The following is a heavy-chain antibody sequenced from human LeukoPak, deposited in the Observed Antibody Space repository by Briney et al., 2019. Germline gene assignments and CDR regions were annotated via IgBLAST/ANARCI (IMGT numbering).Heavy chain of an antibody. V-gene: IGHV4-61*01. J-gene: IGHJ4*02. CDR3: ARPRPAYCGGDCYPYYFDY. Sequence: SETLSLTCTVSGGSVSSGSYYWSWIRQPPGKGLEWIGYINHSGSTNYNPSLKSRVTISVDTSKDQFSLKLSSVTAADTAVYYCARPRPAYCGGDCYPYYFDYWGQGTLVTVSS. D-gene: IGHD2-21*02. CDR1: GGSVSSGSYY. CDR2: INHSGST.